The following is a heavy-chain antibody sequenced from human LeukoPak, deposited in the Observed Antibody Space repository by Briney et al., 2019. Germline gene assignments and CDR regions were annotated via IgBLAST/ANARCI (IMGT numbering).Heavy chain of an antibody. V-gene: IGHV4-39*01. CDR2: IYYSGST. Sequence: KPSETLSLTCTVSGGSISSSSYYWGWIRQPPGKGLEWIGSIYYSGSTYYNPSLKSRVTISVDTSKNQFSLKLSSVTAADTAVYYCASTGGYYDSGGYGYWGQGTLVTVSS. J-gene: IGHJ4*02. D-gene: IGHD3-22*01. CDR3: ASTGGYYDSGGYGY. CDR1: GGSISSSSYY.